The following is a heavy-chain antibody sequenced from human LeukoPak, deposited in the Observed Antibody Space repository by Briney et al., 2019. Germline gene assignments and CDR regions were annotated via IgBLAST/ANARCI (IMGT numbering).Heavy chain of an antibody. Sequence: GGSLRLSCAASGFTVSSNYMSWVRQAPGKGLEWVSTIGGSASGTFYSDSVKGRFTISRDNSKNTLYLQMNSLRAEDTAVYYCAKGGDGSYYSRADCWGQGTLVTVSS. D-gene: IGHD2-15*01. CDR3: AKGGDGSYYSRADC. CDR2: IGGSASGT. J-gene: IGHJ4*02. V-gene: IGHV3-23*01. CDR1: GFTVSSNY.